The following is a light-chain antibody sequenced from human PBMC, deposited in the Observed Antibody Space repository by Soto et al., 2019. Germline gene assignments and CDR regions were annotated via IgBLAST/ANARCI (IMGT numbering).Light chain of an antibody. CDR2: NNN. CDR1: SSNIGSNL. CDR3: ALWDDSLNGLRV. Sequence: QYLLTQPPSASGTPGQTVTISCSGSSSNIGSNLVNWYQLLPGTTPRLLIYNNNQRPSAVPDRFSGSKSGTSASLAISGLQSEDEGDYFCALWDDSLNGLRVFGGGTKLTVL. J-gene: IGLJ3*02. V-gene: IGLV1-44*01.